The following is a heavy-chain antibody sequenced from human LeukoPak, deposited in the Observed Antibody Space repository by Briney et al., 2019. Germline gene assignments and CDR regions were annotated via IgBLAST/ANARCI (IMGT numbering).Heavy chain of an antibody. D-gene: IGHD6-19*01. J-gene: IGHJ4*02. CDR2: TYYRRSKWYN. CDR1: ADSFSDNNAA. Sequence: SQTLSLTCDLSADSFSDNNAAWNWIRQSPSRGLEWLGRTYYRRSKWYNDYALSVKSRIIINPDTFKNQFSLQLNSVSPEGTAVEYLARSLYGGWCSFGFRGQGTLVTVSS. V-gene: IGHV6-1*01. CDR3: ARSLYGGWCSFGF.